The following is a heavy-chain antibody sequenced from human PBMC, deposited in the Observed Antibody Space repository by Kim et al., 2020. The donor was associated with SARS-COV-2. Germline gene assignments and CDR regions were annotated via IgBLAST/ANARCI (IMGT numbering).Heavy chain of an antibody. Sequence: ASVKVSCKASGYTFTSYAMHWVRQAPGQRLEWMGWINAGNGNTKYSQKFQGRVTITRDTSASTAYMELSSLRSEDTAVYYCASGKERQLWSKTKPAPYYYGMDVWGQGTTVTVSS. V-gene: IGHV1-3*01. CDR1: GYTFTSYA. D-gene: IGHD5-18*01. CDR3: ASGKERQLWSKTKPAPYYYGMDV. J-gene: IGHJ6*02. CDR2: INAGNGNT.